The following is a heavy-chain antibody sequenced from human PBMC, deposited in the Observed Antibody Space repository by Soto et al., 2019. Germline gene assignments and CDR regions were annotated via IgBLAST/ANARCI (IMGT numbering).Heavy chain of an antibody. CDR3: ARDRHGSGSYKGFWFDP. D-gene: IGHD3-10*01. J-gene: IGHJ5*02. CDR2: ISAYNGNT. V-gene: IGHV1-18*01. Sequence: GASVKVSCKASGYTFTSYAMHWVRQAPGQRLEWMGWISAYNGNTNYAQKLQGRVTMTTDTSTSTAYMELRSLRSDDTAVYYCARDRHGSGSYKGFWFDPWGQGTLVTVS. CDR1: GYTFTSYA.